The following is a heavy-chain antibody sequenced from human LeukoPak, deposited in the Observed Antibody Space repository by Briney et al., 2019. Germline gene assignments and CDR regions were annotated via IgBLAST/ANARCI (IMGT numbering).Heavy chain of an antibody. CDR1: GGSISSSHHY. D-gene: IGHD6-6*01. CDR3: ARGPSVDESSSSHFDY. CDR2: IYSSGST. J-gene: IGHJ4*02. V-gene: IGHV4-39*07. Sequence: SETLSLTCAVSGGSISSSHHYWAWIRQPPGKGLEWIGSIYSSGSTYYNPSLRTRVTISVDTSKNQFSLKLSSVTAADTAVYYCARGPSVDESSSSHFDYWGQGTLVTVSS.